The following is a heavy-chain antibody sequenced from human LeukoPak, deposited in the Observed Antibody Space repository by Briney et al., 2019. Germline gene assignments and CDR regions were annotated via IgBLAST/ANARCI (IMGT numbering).Heavy chain of an antibody. Sequence: ASVKVSCKTSGYSFNGYYIHWVRQAPGQGPEWMGWINPDSGETNYAPKFKGRVTMTRDSSITTAYVEMSSLRYDDTAVFYCARGTAAAGTMGYWGQGTLVTVSS. CDR1: GYSFNGYY. CDR3: ARGTAAAGTMGY. V-gene: IGHV1-2*02. CDR2: INPDSGET. D-gene: IGHD1-1*01. J-gene: IGHJ4*02.